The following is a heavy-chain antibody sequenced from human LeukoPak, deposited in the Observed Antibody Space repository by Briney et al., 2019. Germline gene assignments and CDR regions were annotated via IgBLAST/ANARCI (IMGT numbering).Heavy chain of an antibody. V-gene: IGHV4-59*01. D-gene: IGHD6-13*01. J-gene: IGHJ5*02. CDR2: IYYSGST. Sequence: SETLSLTCTVSGGSISSYYWSWIRQPPGKGLEWIGYIYYSGSTNYNPSLKSRVTISVDTSKNQFSLKLSSATAADTAVYYCARAYSSSSGWFDPWGQGTLVTVSS. CDR3: ARAYSSSSGWFDP. CDR1: GGSISSYY.